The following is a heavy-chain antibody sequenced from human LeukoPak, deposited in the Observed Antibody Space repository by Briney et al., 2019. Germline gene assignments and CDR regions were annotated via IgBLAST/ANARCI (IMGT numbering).Heavy chain of an antibody. J-gene: IGHJ4*02. D-gene: IGHD2-15*01. CDR3: ARVVGATSIDY. CDR1: GSSISSDYY. Sequence: SETLSLTCSVSGSSISSDYYWGWVRQPPGKGLEWIGSIKHRGRSYYNPSLKRRVTISVDTSKNQFSLQLSSVTAADTAVYYCARVVGATSIDYWGQGILVTVSS. CDR2: IKHRGRS. V-gene: IGHV4-38-2*02.